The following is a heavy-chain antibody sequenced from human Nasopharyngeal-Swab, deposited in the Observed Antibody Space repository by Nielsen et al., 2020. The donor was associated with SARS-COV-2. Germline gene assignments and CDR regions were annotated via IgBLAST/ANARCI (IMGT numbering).Heavy chain of an antibody. D-gene: IGHD3-16*01. V-gene: IGHV3-30*18. Sequence: WIRQPPGQGLEWVAVISYDGSNKYYADSVKGRFTISRDNSKNTLYLQMNSLRAEDTAVYYCAKDGAARFYYYYMDVWGKGTTVTVS. CDR2: ISYDGSNK. CDR3: AKDGAARFYYYYMDV. J-gene: IGHJ6*03.